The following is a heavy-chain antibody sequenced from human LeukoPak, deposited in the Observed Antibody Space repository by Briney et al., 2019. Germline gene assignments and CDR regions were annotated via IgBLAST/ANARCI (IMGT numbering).Heavy chain of an antibody. J-gene: IGHJ4*02. D-gene: IGHD3-16*01. Sequence: SETLSLTCTVSDDSISDYYRGWVRQPPGKGLEWIGYFHNSGTSTYNPTLKSRVTISADTSKNQFSLKLNSLTTADTAVYYCTRGAGWLIDYWGQGILVTVSS. CDR2: FHNSGTS. CDR3: TRGAGWLIDY. V-gene: IGHV4-59*01. CDR1: DDSISDYY.